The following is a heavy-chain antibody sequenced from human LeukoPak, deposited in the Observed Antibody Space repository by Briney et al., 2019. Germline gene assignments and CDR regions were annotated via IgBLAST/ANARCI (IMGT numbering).Heavy chain of an antibody. CDR1: GGSFSGYY. V-gene: IGHV4-34*01. Sequence: PSETLSLTCAVYGGSFSGYYWSWIRQPPGKGLEWIGEINHSGSTNYNPSLKSRVTISVDTSKNQFSLKLSSVTSADTAVYYCARGGMTTVRISFDYWGQGNLVTVSS. CDR2: INHSGST. D-gene: IGHD4-17*01. CDR3: ARGGMTTVRISFDY. J-gene: IGHJ4*02.